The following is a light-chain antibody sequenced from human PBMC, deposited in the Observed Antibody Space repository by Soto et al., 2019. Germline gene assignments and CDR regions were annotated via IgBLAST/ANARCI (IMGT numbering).Light chain of an antibody. V-gene: IGKV3-20*01. CDR2: GAS. J-gene: IGKJ2*01. Sequence: EIVLTQSPGTLSSSPGEIATLSCRASQSVSSSHLAWYQQKPGQAPRLLIYGASSRATGIPDRFSGSGSGTDFTLTISRLEPEDFAVYFCQQYGDSPTYTFGQGTKLEI. CDR3: QQYGDSPTYT. CDR1: QSVSSSH.